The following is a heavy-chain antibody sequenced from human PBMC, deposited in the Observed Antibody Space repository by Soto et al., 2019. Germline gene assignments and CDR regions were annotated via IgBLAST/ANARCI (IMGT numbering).Heavy chain of an antibody. CDR3: ARDFGARGWGDDSSGYGDAFDI. V-gene: IGHV4-34*01. CDR2: INHSGST. Sequence: SETLSLTCAVYGGSFNGYYWSWIRQPPGKGLEWIGEINHSGSTNYNPSLKSRVTISVDMSKNQFSLKLTSVTAADTAVYYCARDFGARGWGDDSSGYGDAFDIWGQGTMVTVSS. D-gene: IGHD3-22*01. J-gene: IGHJ3*02. CDR1: GGSFNGYY.